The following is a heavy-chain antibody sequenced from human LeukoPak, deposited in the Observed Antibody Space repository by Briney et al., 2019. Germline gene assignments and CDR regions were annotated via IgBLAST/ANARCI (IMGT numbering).Heavy chain of an antibody. Sequence: GASVKVSCKASGYTFTSYDINWVRQATGQGLEWMGWMNRNSGNTGYAQKFQGRVTMTRNTSISTAYMELSSLRSEDTAVYYCARGLRYYGSGSYLYYFDYWGQGTLVTVSS. CDR1: GYTFTSYD. D-gene: IGHD3-10*01. CDR3: ARGLRYYGSGSYLYYFDY. V-gene: IGHV1-8*01. J-gene: IGHJ4*02. CDR2: MNRNSGNT.